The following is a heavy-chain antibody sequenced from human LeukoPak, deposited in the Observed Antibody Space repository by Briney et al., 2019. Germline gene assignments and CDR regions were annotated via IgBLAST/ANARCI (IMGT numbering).Heavy chain of an antibody. CDR3: ARNHLNYEVTRYYNYGMDV. Sequence: SETLSLTCTVSGGSIKSSSYYWGWIRQPPGKGLEWIGSIYYSGSTYYNPSLESRVTISVDTSKNQFSLKLSSVTAADTAVYYCARNHLNYEVTRYYNYGMDVWGRGTTVTVSS. D-gene: IGHD1-14*01. V-gene: IGHV4-39*01. J-gene: IGHJ6*02. CDR1: GGSIKSSSYY. CDR2: IYYSGST.